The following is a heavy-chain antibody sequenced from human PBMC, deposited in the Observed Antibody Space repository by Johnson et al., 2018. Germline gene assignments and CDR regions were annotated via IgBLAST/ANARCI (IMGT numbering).Heavy chain of an antibody. CDR3: ARGGSIAARNQYYYYMDV. V-gene: IGHV3-30-3*01. J-gene: IGHJ6*03. Sequence: QVQLVQSGGGVVQPGRSLRLSCAASGFTFSSYAMHWVRQAPGKGLEWVAVISYEGSNKYYADSVKGRFTISRDNSNNTLYLQMNSLRAEDSAGYSCARGGSIAARNQYYYYMDVWGKGTTVTVSS. CDR1: GFTFSSYA. D-gene: IGHD6-6*01. CDR2: ISYEGSNK.